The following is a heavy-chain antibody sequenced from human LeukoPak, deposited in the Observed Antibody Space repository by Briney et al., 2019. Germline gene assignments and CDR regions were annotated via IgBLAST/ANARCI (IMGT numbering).Heavy chain of an antibody. V-gene: IGHV4-4*07. Sequence: SETLSLTCTVSGGSISSYYWSWIRQPAGKGLEWIGRIYTSGSTNYNPSLKSRVTMSVDTSKNQFSLKLSSVTAADTAVYYCARGAYYYGSGSYPFYYWGQGTLVTVSS. CDR1: GGSISSYY. D-gene: IGHD3-10*01. CDR2: IYTSGST. J-gene: IGHJ4*02. CDR3: ARGAYYYGSGSYPFYY.